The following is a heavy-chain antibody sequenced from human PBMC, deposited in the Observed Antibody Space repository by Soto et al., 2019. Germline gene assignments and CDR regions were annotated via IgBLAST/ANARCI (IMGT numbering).Heavy chain of an antibody. Sequence: GGSLRLSCAASGFTFNTYSMNWVRQAPGKGLEWVSYISKSSSTILYADSVKGRFSISRDNAKKSLYLQMNSLRYEDTAVYYCARDANDYGYYFDSWGQGTLVTVSS. CDR2: ISKSSSTI. V-gene: IGHV3-48*02. CDR1: GFTFNTYS. D-gene: IGHD4-17*01. J-gene: IGHJ4*02. CDR3: ARDANDYGYYFDS.